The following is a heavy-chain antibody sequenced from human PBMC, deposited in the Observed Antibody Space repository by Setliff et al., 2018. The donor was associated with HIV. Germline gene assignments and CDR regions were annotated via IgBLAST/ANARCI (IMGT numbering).Heavy chain of an antibody. J-gene: IGHJ4*02. CDR1: GGSFSDYS. V-gene: IGHV4-34*01. Sequence: SETLSLTCAVSGGSFSDYSWTWIRQPPGKGLEWIGEIIHSGITNYSPSLKSRVTISIDTSKNHFSLRLTSVTAADTAVYYCARGSPMVRGVITPFDYWGQGTLVTVSS. D-gene: IGHD3-10*01. CDR2: IIHSGIT. CDR3: ARGSPMVRGVITPFDY.